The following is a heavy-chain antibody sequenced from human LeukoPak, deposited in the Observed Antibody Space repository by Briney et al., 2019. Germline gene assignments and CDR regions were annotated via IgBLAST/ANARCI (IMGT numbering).Heavy chain of an antibody. V-gene: IGHV3-33*01. D-gene: IGHD1-1*01. CDR3: ARDKSTGTTRSYFDY. J-gene: IGHJ4*02. CDR1: GFTFSSYG. CDR2: IWYDGSNK. Sequence: GRSLRLSCAASGFTFSSYGMHWVRQAPGKGLEGVAVIWYDGSNKYYADSVKGRFTISRDNSKNTLYLQMNSLRAEDTAVYYCARDKSTGTTRSYFDYWGQGTLVTVSS.